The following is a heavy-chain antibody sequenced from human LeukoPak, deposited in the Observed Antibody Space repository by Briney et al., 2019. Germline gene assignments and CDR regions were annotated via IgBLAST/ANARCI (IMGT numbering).Heavy chain of an antibody. CDR3: AKSIAYCSGGSCYSAYYYYGMDV. V-gene: IGHV3-30*18. Sequence: PGRSLRLSCAASGFTFSSYGMHWVRQAPGKGLEWVAVISYGGSNKYYADSVKGRFTISRDNSKNTLYLQMNSLRAEDTAVYYCAKSIAYCSGGSCYSAYYYYGMDVWGQGTTVTVSS. CDR2: ISYGGSNK. D-gene: IGHD2-15*01. J-gene: IGHJ6*02. CDR1: GFTFSSYG.